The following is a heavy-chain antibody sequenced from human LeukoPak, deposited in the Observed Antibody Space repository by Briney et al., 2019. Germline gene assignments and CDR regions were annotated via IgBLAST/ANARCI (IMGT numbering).Heavy chain of an antibody. CDR1: GFIFSTYG. D-gene: IGHD2-8*01. V-gene: IGHV3-23*03. Sequence: GGSLRLSCAASGFIFSTYGMTWVRQAPGKGLEWAPSIESGGGTTHYADSVKGRFTISRDNSKKMVYLQMNSLGAEDTAIYYCVKDKGLTALSTFDYWGQGTLVTVSS. J-gene: IGHJ4*02. CDR2: IESGGGTT. CDR3: VKDKGLTALSTFDY.